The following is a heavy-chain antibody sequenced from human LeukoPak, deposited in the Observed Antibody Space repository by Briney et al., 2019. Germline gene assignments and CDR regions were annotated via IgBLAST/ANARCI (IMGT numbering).Heavy chain of an antibody. CDR2: INPNSGGT. D-gene: IGHD3-22*01. CDR3: ARVIDSSGYGWFDP. V-gene: IGHV1-2*04. Sequence: ASVKVSCKASGYTFTGYYMHWVRQAPGQGLEWMGWINPNSGGTNYAQKFQGWVTMTRDTSISTAYVELSRLRSDDTAVYYCARVIDSSGYGWFDPWGQGTLVTVSS. CDR1: GYTFTGYY. J-gene: IGHJ5*02.